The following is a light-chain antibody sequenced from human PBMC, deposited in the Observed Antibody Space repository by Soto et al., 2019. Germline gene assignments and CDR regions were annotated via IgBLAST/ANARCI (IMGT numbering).Light chain of an antibody. J-gene: IGLJ1*01. CDR2: GNN. V-gene: IGLV1-40*01. Sequence: QSVLTQPPSVSGAPGQRVTISCTGSSSNIGAGYDIHWYQQFPGKAPKLLIYGNNNRPSGVPDRFSGSKSGTSASVAITGLQAEDGADYYCQSYDSSLSGYVFGSGTKLTVL. CDR3: QSYDSSLSGYV. CDR1: SSNIGAGYD.